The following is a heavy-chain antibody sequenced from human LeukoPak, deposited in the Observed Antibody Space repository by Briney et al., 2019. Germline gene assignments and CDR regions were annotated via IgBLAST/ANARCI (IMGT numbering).Heavy chain of an antibody. CDR3: ATDRRYSGYDPYYYGMDV. CDR2: FDPEDGET. V-gene: IGHV1-24*01. J-gene: IGHJ6*02. D-gene: IGHD5-12*01. Sequence: ASVKVSCKVSGYTLTELSMHWMRQAPGKGLEWMGGFDPEDGETIYAQKFQGRVTMTEDTSTDTAYMELSSLRSEDTAVYYCATDRRYSGYDPYYYGMDVWGQGTTVTVSS. CDR1: GYTLTELS.